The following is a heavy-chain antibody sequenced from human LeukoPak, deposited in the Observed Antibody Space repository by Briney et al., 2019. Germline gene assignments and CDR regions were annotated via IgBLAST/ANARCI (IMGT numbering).Heavy chain of an antibody. J-gene: IGHJ4*02. CDR2: INHSGST. Sequence: SETLSLTRAVYGGSFSGYYWSWIRQPPGKGLEWIGEINHSGSTNYNPSLKSRVTISVDTSKNQFSLKLSSVTAADTAVYYCARGLPIFRDYDSSGYYSDFDYWGQGTLVTVSS. CDR3: ARGLPIFRDYDSSGYYSDFDY. D-gene: IGHD3-22*01. CDR1: GGSFSGYY. V-gene: IGHV4-34*01.